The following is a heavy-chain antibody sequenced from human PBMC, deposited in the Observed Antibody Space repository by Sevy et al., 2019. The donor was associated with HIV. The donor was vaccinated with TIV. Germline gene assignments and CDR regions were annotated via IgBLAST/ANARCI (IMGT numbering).Heavy chain of an antibody. CDR1: GGTFSSYA. CDR2: IIPIFGTA. V-gene: IGHV1-69*13. Sequence: ASVKVSCKASGGTFSSYAISWVRQAPGQGLEWMGGIIPIFGTANYAQKFQGRVTITADESTSTAYMELSSLRSEDTAVYYCAVTPPYYYDSSGEAPHWGHGTLVTVSS. CDR3: AVTPPYYYDSSGEAPH. J-gene: IGHJ4*01. D-gene: IGHD3-22*01.